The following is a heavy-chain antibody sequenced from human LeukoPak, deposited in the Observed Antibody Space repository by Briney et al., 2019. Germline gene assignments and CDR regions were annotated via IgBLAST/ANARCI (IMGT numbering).Heavy chain of an antibody. J-gene: IGHJ4*02. V-gene: IGHV4-61*01. CDR1: RGSISGSIRSYY. CDR2: IYYSGST. CDR3: ARLGYGSSGYPSTYFDY. Sequence: SETLSLTCTVSRGSISGSIRSYYWSWLRQPPGKGLEWIGYIYYSGSTNYNPSLKSRVTISVDTSKNQFSLKLSSVTAADTAVYYCARLGYGSSGYPSTYFDYWGQGTLVTVSS. D-gene: IGHD3-22*01.